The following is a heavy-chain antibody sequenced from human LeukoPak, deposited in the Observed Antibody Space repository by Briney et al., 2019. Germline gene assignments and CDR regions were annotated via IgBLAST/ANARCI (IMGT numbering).Heavy chain of an antibody. J-gene: IGHJ4*02. CDR3: AKDLGESIAAAGIDY. D-gene: IGHD6-13*01. CDR2: ISWNSGSI. CDR1: GFTFDDYA. V-gene: IGHV3-9*01. Sequence: GGSLRLSCAASGFTFDDYAMHWVRQAPGNGLEWVSGISWNSGSIGYADSVKGRFTISRDNAKNSLYLQMNSLRAEDTALYYCAKDLGESIAAAGIDYWGQGTLVTVSS.